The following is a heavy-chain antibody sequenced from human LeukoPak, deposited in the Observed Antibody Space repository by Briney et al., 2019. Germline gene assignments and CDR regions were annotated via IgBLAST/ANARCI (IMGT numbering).Heavy chain of an antibody. CDR2: ISSSSSYI. CDR1: GFTFNTYS. Sequence: PGGSLRLSCVASGFTFNTYSMNWVRQAPGKGLEWVSSISSSSSYIYYADSVKGRFTISRDNAKNSLYLQMNSLRAEDTAVYYCARDLTSGWYWRAYYYYGMDVWGQGTTVTVSS. D-gene: IGHD6-19*01. V-gene: IGHV3-21*01. J-gene: IGHJ6*02. CDR3: ARDLTSGWYWRAYYYYGMDV.